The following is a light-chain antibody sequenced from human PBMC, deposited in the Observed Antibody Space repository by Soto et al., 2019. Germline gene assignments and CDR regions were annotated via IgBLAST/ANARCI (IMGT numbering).Light chain of an antibody. J-gene: IGLJ1*01. Sequence: QSVLAQPPSASGSPGQSVTISCTGTSNDVGGYNFVSWYQQHPGKAPKLMIFEVSKRPSGVPDRFSGSKSGSTASLTVSGLHAEDEADYYCSSYAGNNIYYVFGTGTKSPS. CDR3: SSYAGNNIYYV. CDR2: EVS. CDR1: SNDVGGYNF. V-gene: IGLV2-8*01.